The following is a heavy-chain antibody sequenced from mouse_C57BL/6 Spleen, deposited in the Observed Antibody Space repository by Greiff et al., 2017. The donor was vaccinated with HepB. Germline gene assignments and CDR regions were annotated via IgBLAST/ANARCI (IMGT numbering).Heavy chain of an antibody. V-gene: IGHV5-17*01. J-gene: IGHJ1*03. CDR2: ISSGSSTI. CDR1: GFTFSDYG. CDR3: ERGDFDV. Sequence: EVKLVESGGGLVKPGGSLKLSCAASGFTFSDYGMHWVRQAPEQGLEWVAYISSGSSTIYYADTVKGRFTISRDNAKNTLFLQMTSLRSEDTAMYYCERGDFDVWGTGTTVTVSS.